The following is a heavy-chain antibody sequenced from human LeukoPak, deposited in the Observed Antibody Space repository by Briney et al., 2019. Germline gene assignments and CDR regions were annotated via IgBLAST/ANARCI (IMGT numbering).Heavy chain of an antibody. J-gene: IGHJ5*02. CDR1: GFTVISNY. Sequence: PGGSLRLSCAASGFTVISNYMSWVRQAPGKGLEWVSLIYSGGSTYYADSVRGRFTISRDNSKNTLCLQMNSLRAEDTAVYYCARSLERDYHGSGTYYMNNWFDPWGQGTLVTVSS. CDR2: IYSGGST. CDR3: ARSLERDYHGSGTYYMNNWFDP. V-gene: IGHV3-53*01. D-gene: IGHD3-10*01.